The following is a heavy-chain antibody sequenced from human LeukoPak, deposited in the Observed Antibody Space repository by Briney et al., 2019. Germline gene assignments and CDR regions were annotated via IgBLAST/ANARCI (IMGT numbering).Heavy chain of an antibody. CDR1: GFTFSGYR. CDR2: ISFSSSDI. Sequence: TTGGSLRLSCAASGFTFSGYRMSWVRQAPGKGLEWVSSISFSSSDIYYADSVKGRFTSSRDNANKSLYLQMNSLRVEDTAVYYCARGYFDYDSSGYCIDYWGQGTLVTVSS. D-gene: IGHD3-22*01. J-gene: IGHJ4*02. V-gene: IGHV3-21*01. CDR3: ARGYFDYDSSGYCIDY.